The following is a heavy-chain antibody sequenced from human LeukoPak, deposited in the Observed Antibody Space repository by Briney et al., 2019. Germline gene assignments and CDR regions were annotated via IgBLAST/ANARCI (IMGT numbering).Heavy chain of an antibody. D-gene: IGHD3-22*01. CDR1: GFTFSSYA. V-gene: IGHV3-23*01. CDR3: AKLASSGYYYPASHFDY. CDR2: ISGSGGST. Sequence: GGSLRLSCAASGFTFSSYAMSWVRQVSGKGLEWVSVISGSGGSTYYADSVKGRFTISRDNSKNTLYLQMNSLRAEDTAVYYCAKLASSGYYYPASHFDYWGQGTLVTVSS. J-gene: IGHJ4*02.